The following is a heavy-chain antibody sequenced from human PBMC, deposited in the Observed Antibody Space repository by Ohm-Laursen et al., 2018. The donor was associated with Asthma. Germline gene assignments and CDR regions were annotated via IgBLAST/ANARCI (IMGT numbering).Heavy chain of an antibody. V-gene: IGHV3-64D*08. Sequence: SLRLSCSASGFTFSSYTMHWVRQAPGKGLDYVSSMNGNGDNTHYADSVKGRFTISRDNSKNTLYLQMSSLRAEDTAVYHCIKDLSGTYSFDYWGQGALVTVSS. CDR1: GFTFSSYT. CDR2: MNGNGDNT. J-gene: IGHJ4*02. CDR3: IKDLSGTYSFDY. D-gene: IGHD1-26*01.